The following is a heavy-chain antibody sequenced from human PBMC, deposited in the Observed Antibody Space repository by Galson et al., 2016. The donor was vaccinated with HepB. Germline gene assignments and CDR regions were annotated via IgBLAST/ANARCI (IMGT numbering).Heavy chain of an antibody. D-gene: IGHD4-17*01. J-gene: IGHJ6*03. CDR3: ARGVGTVIPIPYYYYYYMDV. CDR1: GGTFSSYA. V-gene: IGHV1-69*06. CDR2: IIPIFGTA. Sequence: SVKVSCKASGGTFSSYAISWVRQAPGQGLEWMGGIIPIFGTANYAQKFQGRVTITADKSTSTAYMELSSLRSEDTAVYYCARGVGTVIPIPYYYYYYMDVWGKGTTVTVSS.